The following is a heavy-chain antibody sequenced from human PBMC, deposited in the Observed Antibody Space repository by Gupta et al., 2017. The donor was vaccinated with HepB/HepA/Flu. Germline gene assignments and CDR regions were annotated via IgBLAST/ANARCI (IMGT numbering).Heavy chain of an antibody. J-gene: IGHJ2*01. D-gene: IGHD2-2*01. CDR2: ITGSWLNT. Sequence: EVQLLESGGGLVQPGGSLRLSCATSGFSFTSYAMSWVRRAPGKGLEWISIITGSWLNTEYADSVRGLFTISRDKSKNTVSLEMNDLRPDDSAVYYCVRSSCSSTRCQAFWKFDIWGRGTEVTVSS. V-gene: IGHV3-23*01. CDR1: GFSFTSYA. CDR3: VRSSCSSTRCQAFWKFDI.